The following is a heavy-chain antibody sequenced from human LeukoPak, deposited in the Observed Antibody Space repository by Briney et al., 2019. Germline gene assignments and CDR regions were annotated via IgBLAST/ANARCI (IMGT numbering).Heavy chain of an antibody. Sequence: PGGSLRLSCAASGFTFSSYAMHWVRQAPGKGLEWVAVISYDGSNKYYADSVKGRFTISRDNSKNTLYLQMNSLRAEDTAVYYCARELLADRGYWGQGTLVTVSS. CDR2: ISYDGSNK. CDR1: GFTFSSYA. CDR3: ARELLADRGY. J-gene: IGHJ4*02. V-gene: IGHV3-30*04. D-gene: IGHD6-6*01.